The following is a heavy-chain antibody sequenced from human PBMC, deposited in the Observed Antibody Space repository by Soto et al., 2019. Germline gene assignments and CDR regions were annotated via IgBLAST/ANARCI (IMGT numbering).Heavy chain of an antibody. CDR2: ISSSGSTI. CDR1: GFTFSSYE. V-gene: IGHV3-48*03. D-gene: IGHD1-26*01. Sequence: VGSLRLSCAASGFTFSSYEMNWVRQAPGKGLEWVSYISSSGSTIYYADSVKGRFTISRDNAKNSLYLQMNSLRAEDTAVYYCASSIVGATLDYYGMDVWGQGTTVTVSS. J-gene: IGHJ6*02. CDR3: ASSIVGATLDYYGMDV.